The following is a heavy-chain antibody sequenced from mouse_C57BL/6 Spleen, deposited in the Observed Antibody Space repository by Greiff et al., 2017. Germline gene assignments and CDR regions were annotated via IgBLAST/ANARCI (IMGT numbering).Heavy chain of an antibody. J-gene: IGHJ2*01. V-gene: IGHV6-3*01. CDR2: IRLRSDNYAP. Sequence: EVKLQESGGGLVQPGGSMKLSCVASGFTSSNYWMNWVRQSPEKGLEWVAQIRLRSDNYAPHYAESVKGRFTISRDDSKSSVYLQLNNLSAEDTGIYYCTKELRGYYPVDYWGQGTTLTVSS. CDR3: TKELRGYYPVDY. D-gene: IGHD2-3*01. CDR1: GFTSSNYW.